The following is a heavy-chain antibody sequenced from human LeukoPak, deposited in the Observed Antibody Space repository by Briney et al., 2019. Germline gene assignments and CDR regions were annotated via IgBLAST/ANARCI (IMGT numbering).Heavy chain of an antibody. CDR2: INPSGGST. D-gene: IGHD4-17*01. CDR1: GYTFTGNY. J-gene: IGHJ4*02. V-gene: IGHV1-46*01. CDR3: ARGLGRYGDLDY. Sequence: ASVKVSCKASGYTFTGNYMHWVRQAPGQGLEWMGIINPSGGSTSYAQKFQGRVTMTRDMSTSTVYMELSSLRSEDTAVYYCARGLGRYGDLDYWGQGTLVTVSS.